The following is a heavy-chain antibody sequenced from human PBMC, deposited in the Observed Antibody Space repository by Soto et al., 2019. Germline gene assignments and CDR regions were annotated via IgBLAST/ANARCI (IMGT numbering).Heavy chain of an antibody. Sequence: QVQLVQSGAEVKKPGSSVKVSCKTSGVSFNNNGIGWVRQAPGHGLEWMGGVSPPFRTSNYARKFQGRISMTADASTGTVNMELSSLTSEETAQYYCARVLYYGSGSYSPYGMDVWGQGTTVTVSS. CDR3: ARVLYYGSGSYSPYGMDV. CDR2: VSPPFRTS. V-gene: IGHV1-69*01. J-gene: IGHJ6*02. D-gene: IGHD3-10*01. CDR1: GVSFNNNG.